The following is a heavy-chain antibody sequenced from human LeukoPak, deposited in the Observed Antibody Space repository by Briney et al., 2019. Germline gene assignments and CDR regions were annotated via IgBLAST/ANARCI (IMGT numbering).Heavy chain of an antibody. CDR3: ARGGYSSSWYLPFDY. D-gene: IGHD6-13*01. CDR2: ISSSSSYT. Sequence: GGSLRLSCAASGFTFSDYYMSWIRQAPGKGLEWVSYISSSSSYTNYADSVKGRFTISRDDAKNSQYLQMNSLRAEDTAVYYCARGGYSSSWYLPFDYWGQGTLVTVSS. J-gene: IGHJ4*02. V-gene: IGHV3-11*06. CDR1: GFTFSDYY.